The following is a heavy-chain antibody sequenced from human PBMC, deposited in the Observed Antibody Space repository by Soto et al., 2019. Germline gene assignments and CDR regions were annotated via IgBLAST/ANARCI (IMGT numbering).Heavy chain of an antibody. V-gene: IGHV3-23*01. J-gene: IGHJ4*02. Sequence: GGSLRLSCAASGFTFGSYAMSWVRQTPGKGLEWVSSISGSGNSTYYADSVKGRFTISRDKSTNTLYLQMNNLRAEDTAVYYCAKVLGYSYGSFDSWGQGTLVTVSS. CDR3: AKVLGYSYGSFDS. CDR1: GFTFGSYA. CDR2: ISGSGNST. D-gene: IGHD5-18*01.